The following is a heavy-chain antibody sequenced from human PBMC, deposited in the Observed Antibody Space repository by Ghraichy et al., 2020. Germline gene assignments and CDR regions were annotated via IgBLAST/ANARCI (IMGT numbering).Heavy chain of an antibody. Sequence: SETLSLTCTVSGGSISSGGYYWSWIRQHPGKGLEWIGYIYYSGSTYYNPSLKSRVTISVDTSKNQFSLKLSSVTAADTAVYYCARTYRQRRNAFDIWGQGTMVTVSS. CDR2: IYYSGST. V-gene: IGHV4-31*03. CDR1: GGSISSGGYY. D-gene: IGHD1-1*01. J-gene: IGHJ3*02. CDR3: ARTYRQRRNAFDI.